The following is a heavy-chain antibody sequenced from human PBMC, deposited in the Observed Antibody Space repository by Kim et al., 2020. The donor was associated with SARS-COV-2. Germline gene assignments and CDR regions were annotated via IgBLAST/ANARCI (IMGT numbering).Heavy chain of an antibody. CDR3: VRDKDYSFDM. J-gene: IGHJ3*02. CDR2: ISANSGDT. Sequence: ASVKVSCMTSGYTFTSNGLSWVRQAPGQGLEWMGWISANSGDTKNAQKFQGRVTMTRDTSTSTAYMELRSLRFDDTAVYYCVRDKDYSFDMWGPGTKVTVSS. D-gene: IGHD4-17*01. V-gene: IGHV1-18*01. CDR1: GYTFTSNG.